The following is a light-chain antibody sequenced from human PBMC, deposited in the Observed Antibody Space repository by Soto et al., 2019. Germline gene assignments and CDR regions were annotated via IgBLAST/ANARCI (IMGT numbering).Light chain of an antibody. CDR2: DAS. Sequence: EVVLTQSPATLSLSPGERATLSCRASQSIATYLAWYQQKPGRAPSLLIFDASNRATGIPARFSGSGSGTDFTLTISSLEPEDFPTYSCQQRSRWPPTFGHGTKV. V-gene: IGKV3-11*01. J-gene: IGKJ1*01. CDR1: QSIATY. CDR3: QQRSRWPPT.